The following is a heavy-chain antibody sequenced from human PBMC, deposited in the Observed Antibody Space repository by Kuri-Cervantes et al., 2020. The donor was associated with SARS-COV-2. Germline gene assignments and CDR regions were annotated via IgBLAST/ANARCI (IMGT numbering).Heavy chain of an antibody. J-gene: IGHJ4*02. D-gene: IGHD6-6*01. CDR1: GFTFSSYA. CDR2: ISYDGSNK. V-gene: IGHV3-30*01. CDR3: ARDLGVYSSSSGLDY. Sequence: LSLTCAASGFTFSSYAMHWVRQAPGKGLEWVAVISYDGSNKYYADSVKGRFTISRDNSKNTLYLQMNSLRAEDTAVYYCARDLGVYSSSSGLDYWGQGTLVTVSS.